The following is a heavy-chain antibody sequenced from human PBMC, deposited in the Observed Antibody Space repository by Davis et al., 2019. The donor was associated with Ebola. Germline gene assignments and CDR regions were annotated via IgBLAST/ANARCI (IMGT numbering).Heavy chain of an antibody. V-gene: IGHV1-46*01. CDR3: ASGGPLDIVVVVAATGGGYRYYFDY. CDR2: INPSGGST. J-gene: IGHJ4*02. D-gene: IGHD2-15*01. Sequence: AASVKVSCKASGYTFTNYGITWVRQAPGQGLEWMGIINPSGGSTSYAQKFQGRVTITADESTSTAYMELSSLRSEDTAVYYCASGGPLDIVVVVAATGGGYRYYFDYWGQGTLVTVSS. CDR1: GYTFTNYG.